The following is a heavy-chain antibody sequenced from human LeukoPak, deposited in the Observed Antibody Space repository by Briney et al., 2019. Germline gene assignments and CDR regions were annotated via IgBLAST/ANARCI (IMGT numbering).Heavy chain of an antibody. CDR1: GGSFSGYY. V-gene: IGHV3-23*01. J-gene: IGHJ4*02. D-gene: IGHD4-17*01. CDR2: ISGSGRST. Sequence: PSETLSLTCAVYGGSFSGYYWSWIRQPPGKGLEWVSSISGSGRSTYYADSVKGRFTISRDNSKNTLYLQMNSLRAEDTAVYYCAKGATVSTRLIDFDYWGQGTLVTVSS. CDR3: AKGATVSTRLIDFDY.